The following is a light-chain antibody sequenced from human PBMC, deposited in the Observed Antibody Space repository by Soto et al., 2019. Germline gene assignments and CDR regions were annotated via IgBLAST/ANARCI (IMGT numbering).Light chain of an antibody. Sequence: QSALTQPPSASGSPGQSVTISCTGTSSDVGNYNYVAWYQQHPDKAPKLMIYEVNKRPSGVPDRFSGSKSGNTASLTVSGLQAEDEDDYYCTSYEGYTNPVIFGGGTKLTVL. CDR1: SSDVGNYNY. CDR3: TSYEGYTNPVI. V-gene: IGLV2-8*01. J-gene: IGLJ2*01. CDR2: EVN.